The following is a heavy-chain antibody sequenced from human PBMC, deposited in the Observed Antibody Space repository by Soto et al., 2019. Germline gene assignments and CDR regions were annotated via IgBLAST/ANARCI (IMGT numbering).Heavy chain of an antibody. CDR1: GGSISSYY. V-gene: IGHV4-59*01. CDR3: ARAGGSSSWPNWFDP. J-gene: IGHJ5*02. D-gene: IGHD6-13*01. Sequence: SETLSLTCTVSGGSISSYYWSWIRQPPGKGLEWIGYIYYSGSTNYNPSLKSRVTISVDTSKNQLSLKLSSVTAADTAVYYCARAGGSSSWPNWFDPWGQGTLVTVSS. CDR2: IYYSGST.